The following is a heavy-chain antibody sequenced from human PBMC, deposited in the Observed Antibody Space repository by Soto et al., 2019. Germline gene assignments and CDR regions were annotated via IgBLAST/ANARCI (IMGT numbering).Heavy chain of an antibody. Sequence: DVQLLESGGDLIQPGGSLRLSCAASGFTFSTYTMRWVRQAPGKGLEWVSTISSSGADTYYADSVKGRFTISRDNSKNTLYLQMNSLRAEDTAIYYCAKKMSTRPTCAFDIWGQGTMVTVSS. CDR2: ISSSGADT. J-gene: IGHJ3*02. D-gene: IGHD1-1*01. CDR3: AKKMSTRPTCAFDI. CDR1: GFTFSTYT. V-gene: IGHV3-23*01.